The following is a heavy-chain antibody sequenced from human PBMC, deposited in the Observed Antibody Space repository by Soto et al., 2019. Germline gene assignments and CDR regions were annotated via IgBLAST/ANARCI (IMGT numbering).Heavy chain of an antibody. Sequence: EVRLVDSGGGLVQPGGSLRLSCEASGFTFNTYWMYWVRQVPGEGLAWVSHISPDGTTPSYADSVKGRFTLSRDNAKKTLYLQMDNLRAEDTAVYYCARDGAGAGNDFDYWCQGTLVSVSS. CDR1: GFTFNTYW. CDR2: ISPDGTTP. J-gene: IGHJ4*02. D-gene: IGHD1-1*01. CDR3: ARDGAGAGNDFDY. V-gene: IGHV3-74*01.